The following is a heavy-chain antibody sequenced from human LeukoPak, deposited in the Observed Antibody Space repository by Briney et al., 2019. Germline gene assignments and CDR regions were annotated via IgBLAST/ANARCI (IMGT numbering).Heavy chain of an antibody. J-gene: IGHJ4*02. CDR2: IYSGDTT. D-gene: IGHD3-10*01. V-gene: IGHV3-66*01. CDR1: GFTVSTNY. CDR3: ASILRSSSGYYFDY. Sequence: GGSLRLSCAASGFTVSTNYMSWVRQAPGKGVEWVSVIYSGDTTFYAASVGGKFTISRDNSKNTLYLQMNSLRAEDTAVYYCASILRSSSGYYFDYWGQGTLVTVSS.